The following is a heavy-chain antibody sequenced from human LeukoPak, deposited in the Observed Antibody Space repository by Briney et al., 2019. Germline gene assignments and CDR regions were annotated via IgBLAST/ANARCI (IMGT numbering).Heavy chain of an antibody. CDR1: GGTFSSYA. V-gene: IGHV1-69*06. CDR3: AKDQQQLGDYYYYYMDV. D-gene: IGHD6-13*01. J-gene: IGHJ6*03. Sequence: ASVKVSCKASGGTFSSYAISWVRQAPGQGREWMGRIIPIFGTANYAQKFQGRVTITADKSTSTAYMELSSLRSEDTAVYYCAKDQQQLGDYYYYYMDVWGKGTTVTVSS. CDR2: IIPIFGTA.